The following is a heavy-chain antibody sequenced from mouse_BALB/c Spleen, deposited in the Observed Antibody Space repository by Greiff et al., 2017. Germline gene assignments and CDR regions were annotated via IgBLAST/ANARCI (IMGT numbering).Heavy chain of an antibody. V-gene: IGHV2-6-7*01. CDR1: GFSLTGYG. D-gene: IGHD2-4*01. CDR2: IWGDGST. J-gene: IGHJ3*01. Sequence: VQLQESGPGLVAPSQSLSITCTVSGFSLTGYGVNWVRQPPGKGLEWLGMIWGDGSTDYNSALKSRLSISKDNSKSQVFLKMNSLQTDDTAMYYCARNDYDGEPFAYWGQGTLVTVSA. CDR3: ARNDYDGEPFAY.